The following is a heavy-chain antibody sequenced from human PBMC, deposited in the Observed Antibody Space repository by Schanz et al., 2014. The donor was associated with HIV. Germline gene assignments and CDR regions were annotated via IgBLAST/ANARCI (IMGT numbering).Heavy chain of an antibody. J-gene: IGHJ6*02. CDR1: GFTFSSYA. D-gene: IGHD3-16*02. V-gene: IGHV3-23*04. CDR3: AKMEMAIVRWYYGMDV. Sequence: VQLVESGGGVVQPGRSLRLSCAASGFTFSSYAMNWVRQAPGKGLEWVSGISGSGGSPVYAGSVKGRFVISRDNSKNTLYLQMRSLRDEDTAVYYCAKMEMAIVRWYYGMDVWGQGTTVTVSS. CDR2: ISGSGGSP.